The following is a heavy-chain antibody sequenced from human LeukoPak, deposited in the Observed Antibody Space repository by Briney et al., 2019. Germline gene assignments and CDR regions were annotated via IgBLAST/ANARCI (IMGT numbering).Heavy chain of an antibody. CDR1: GFTFDDYS. CDR2: INWNSGSV. J-gene: IGHJ3*02. CDR3: IKDRGGHSGYDPWDALDI. D-gene: IGHD5-12*01. Sequence: PGGSLRLSCAASGFTFDDYSMHWVRQAPGKGLEWVSSINWNSGSVRYADSVKGRLTISRDNAKNSLFLQMNSLRVEDTALYYCIKDRGGHSGYDPWDALDIWGQGTRVTVSS. V-gene: IGHV3-9*01.